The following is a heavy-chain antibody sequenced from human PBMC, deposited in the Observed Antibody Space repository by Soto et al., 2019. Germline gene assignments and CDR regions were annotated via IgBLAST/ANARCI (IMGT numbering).Heavy chain of an antibody. Sequence: QVQLQQWGAGLLKPSETLSLTCAVYGGSFSGYYWSWIRQPPGKGLEWIGEINHSGSTNYNPSLKSRVTISVDTSKNQFSLKLSSVTAADTAVYYCARGKKAAAGLSGSWFDPWGQGTLVTVSS. V-gene: IGHV4-34*01. D-gene: IGHD6-13*01. CDR2: INHSGST. CDR1: GGSFSGYY. CDR3: ARGKKAAAGLSGSWFDP. J-gene: IGHJ5*02.